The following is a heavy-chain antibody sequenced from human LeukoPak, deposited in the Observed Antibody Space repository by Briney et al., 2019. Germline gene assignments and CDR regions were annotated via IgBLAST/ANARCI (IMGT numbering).Heavy chain of an antibody. CDR3: AKGGISGWGFFDY. V-gene: IGHV3-30*18. Sequence: GGSLRLSCAASGFTFSSYGMHWVRQAPGEGLEWVAVISYDGSNKYYADSVKGRFTISRDNSKNTLYLQMNSLRAEDTAVYYCAKGGISGWGFFDYWGQATLVTVSS. CDR2: ISYDGSNK. D-gene: IGHD6-19*01. CDR1: GFTFSSYG. J-gene: IGHJ4*02.